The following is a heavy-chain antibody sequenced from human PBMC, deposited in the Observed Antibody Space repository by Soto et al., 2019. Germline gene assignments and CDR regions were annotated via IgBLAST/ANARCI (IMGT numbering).Heavy chain of an antibody. D-gene: IGHD2-2*01. CDR3: AREYQLLSPWFDP. J-gene: IGHJ5*02. CDR1: GFTFSSYS. V-gene: IGHV3-21*01. Sequence: GGSLRLSCAASGFTFSSYSMNWVRQAPGKGLEWVSSISSSSSYIYYADSVKGRFTISRDNAKNSLYLQMNSLRAEDTAVYYCAREYQLLSPWFDPWGQGTLVTVSS. CDR2: ISSSSSYI.